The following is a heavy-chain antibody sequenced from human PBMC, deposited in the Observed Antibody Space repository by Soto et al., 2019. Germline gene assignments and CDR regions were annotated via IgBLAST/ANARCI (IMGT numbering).Heavy chain of an antibody. V-gene: IGHV1-3*01. D-gene: IGHD1-1*01. J-gene: IGHJ6*02. CDR2: INGGTGQT. CDR3: ARGKGMEENYYYYGLDI. Sequence: ASVKVSCKTSGFRFTNYVFNWVRQAPGQSLEWMGWINGGTGQTKHSQRFQGRVNITRDTSASTAYMELSSLRSEETAVYYCARGKGMEENYYYYGLDIWGQGTTVTVSS. CDR1: GFRFTNYV.